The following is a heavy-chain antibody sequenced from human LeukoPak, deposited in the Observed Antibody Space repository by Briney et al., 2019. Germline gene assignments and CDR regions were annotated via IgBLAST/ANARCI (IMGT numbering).Heavy chain of an antibody. D-gene: IGHD6-19*01. CDR3: ARDDIAVAGPGDY. Sequence: GASVKVSCKASGYTFTGHYMHWVRQAPGQGLEWMGWINPNSGGTNYAQKFQGRVTMTRDTSISTAYMELSRLRSDDTAVYYCARDDIAVAGPGDYWGQGTLVTVSS. CDR1: GYTFTGHY. CDR2: INPNSGGT. V-gene: IGHV1-2*02. J-gene: IGHJ4*02.